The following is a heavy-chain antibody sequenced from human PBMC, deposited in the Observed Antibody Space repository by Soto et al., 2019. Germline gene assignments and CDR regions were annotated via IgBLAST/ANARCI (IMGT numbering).Heavy chain of an antibody. Sequence: QVQLQQWGAGLLKPSETLSLTCAVYGGSFSGYYWSWTRQPPGKGLEWIGEIHPSGSTNYNPSLGTRXXIXLXXSKTQFSLRLTSVTAADTAVYYCSSGGDECKGGRSWGQGALVTVSS. CDR2: IHPSGST. J-gene: IGHJ4*02. CDR3: SSGGDECKGGRS. CDR1: GGSFSGYY. V-gene: IGHV4-34*01. D-gene: IGHD1-26*01.